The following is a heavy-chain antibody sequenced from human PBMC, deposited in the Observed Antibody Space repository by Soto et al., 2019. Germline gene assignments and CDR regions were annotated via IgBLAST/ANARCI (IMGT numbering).Heavy chain of an antibody. V-gene: IGHV5-51*01. CDR3: ARLWGPRNLGSGYYFDY. CDR1: GYSFTCYW. Sequence: GESLKISCKGSGYSFTCYWIGWVRQMPGKGLEWMGIIYPGDSDTRYSPSFQGQFTISADKSISTAYLQWSSLEASAAAMYYCARLWGPRNLGSGYYFDYWGQGTLVTVSS. CDR2: IYPGDSDT. D-gene: IGHD7-27*01. J-gene: IGHJ4*02.